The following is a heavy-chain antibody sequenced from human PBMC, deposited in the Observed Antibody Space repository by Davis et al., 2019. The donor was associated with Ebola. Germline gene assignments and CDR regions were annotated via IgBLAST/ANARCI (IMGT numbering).Heavy chain of an antibody. J-gene: IGHJ5*02. CDR1: GFTFSTYW. Sequence: GESLKISCAASGFTFSTYWMHWVRQAPGKGLDWVSRITGDGSKITYADSVKGRFTISRDNAKNTLYLQMNSLRAEDTAVYYCAKLSASGPWGQGTLVTVSS. CDR2: ITGDGSKI. V-gene: IGHV3-74*01. CDR3: AKLSASGP. D-gene: IGHD1-26*01.